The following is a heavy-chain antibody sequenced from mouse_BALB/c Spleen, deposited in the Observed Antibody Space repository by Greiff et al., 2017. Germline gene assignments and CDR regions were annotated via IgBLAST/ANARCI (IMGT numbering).Heavy chain of an antibody. D-gene: IGHD2-4*01. Sequence: EVKLVESGGGLVQPGGSLKLSCAASGFTFSSYGMSWVRQTPDKRLELVATINSNGGSTYYPDSVKGRFTISRDNAKNTLYLQMSSLKSEDTAMYYYARGTLTYYYYDDVFYWGQGTSVTVSS. V-gene: IGHV5-6-3*01. J-gene: IGHJ4*01. CDR1: GFTFSSYG. CDR3: ARGTLTYYYYDDVFY. CDR2: INSNGGST.